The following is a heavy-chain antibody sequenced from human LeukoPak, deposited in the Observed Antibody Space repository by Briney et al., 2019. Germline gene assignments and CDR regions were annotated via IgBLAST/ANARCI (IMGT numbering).Heavy chain of an antibody. CDR3: ARDMTYYYGMDV. D-gene: IGHD3-16*01. Sequence: GGSLRLSCAASGFTFSSYAMSWVRQAPGKGLEWVSAISASGGSTYYADSVKGRFTISRDNSKNTLYLQMNSLRAEDTAVYYCARDMTYYYGMDVWGQGTTVTVSS. CDR1: GFTFSSYA. J-gene: IGHJ6*02. CDR2: ISASGGST. V-gene: IGHV3-23*01.